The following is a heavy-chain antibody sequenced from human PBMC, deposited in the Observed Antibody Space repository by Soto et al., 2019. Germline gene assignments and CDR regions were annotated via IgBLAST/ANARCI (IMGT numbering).Heavy chain of an antibody. CDR3: ARGYCSGGSCRRYFDY. J-gene: IGHJ4*02. Sequence: SETLSLTCTVSGGSISSYYWSWIRQPPGKGLEWIGYIYYSGSTNYNPSLKSRVTISVDTSKNQFSLKLSSVTAADTAVYYCARGYCSGGSCRRYFDYWGQGTLVTVSS. CDR2: IYYSGST. D-gene: IGHD2-15*01. V-gene: IGHV4-59*01. CDR1: GGSISSYY.